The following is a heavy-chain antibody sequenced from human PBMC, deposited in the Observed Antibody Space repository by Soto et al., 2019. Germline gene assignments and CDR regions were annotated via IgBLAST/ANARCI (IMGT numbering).Heavy chain of an antibody. V-gene: IGHV3-7*03. CDR3: ARGHTTSPNWFDP. D-gene: IGHD2-2*01. J-gene: IGHJ5*02. CDR1: GFTFSSYW. Sequence: GGSLRLSCAASGFTFSSYWMSWVRQSPGKGLEWVANIKQDGSEKFYVDSVKGRFTISKDNAKNSVYLQMNSLRAEDTAVYYCARGHTTSPNWFDPWGQGTLVTVSS. CDR2: IKQDGSEK.